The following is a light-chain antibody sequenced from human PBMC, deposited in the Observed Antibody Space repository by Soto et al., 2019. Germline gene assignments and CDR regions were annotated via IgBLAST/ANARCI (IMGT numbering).Light chain of an antibody. V-gene: IGKV3-20*01. J-gene: IGKJ1*01. CDR1: QSVSSSY. CDR2: GAS. Sequence: EIVVTQSQGTLSFSPGERATLSCRASQSVSSSYLAWYQQKPGQAPRLLIYGASSRATDIPDRFSGSGSGADFTLTISRLKPEDFAVYYCQHYDSSLRTFCPVTKVDIK. CDR3: QHYDSSLRT.